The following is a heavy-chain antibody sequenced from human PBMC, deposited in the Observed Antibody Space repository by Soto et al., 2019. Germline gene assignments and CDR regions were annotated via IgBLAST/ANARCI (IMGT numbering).Heavy chain of an antibody. V-gene: IGHV5-10-1*01. CDR1: GYSFTSYW. Sequence: GESLKISCKGSGYSFTSYWISWVRQMPGKXLEWMGRIDPSDSYTNYSPSFQGHVTISADKSISTAYLQWSSLKASDTAMYYCARHTRRDSYDFWSGYYLDYYYGMDVWGQGATVTVSS. D-gene: IGHD3-3*01. CDR2: IDPSDSYT. J-gene: IGHJ6*02. CDR3: ARHTRRDSYDFWSGYYLDYYYGMDV.